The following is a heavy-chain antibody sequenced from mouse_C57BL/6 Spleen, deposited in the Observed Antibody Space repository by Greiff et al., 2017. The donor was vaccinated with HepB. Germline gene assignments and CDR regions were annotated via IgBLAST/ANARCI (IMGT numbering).Heavy chain of an antibody. Sequence: QVQLQQSGAELARPGASVKRSCKASGYTFTSYGISWVKQRTGQGLEWIGEIYPRSGNTYYNEKFKGKATLTADKSSSTAYMELRSLTSEDSAVYFCARYSNYSWFAYWGQGTLVTVSA. CDR1: GYTFTSYG. V-gene: IGHV1-81*01. CDR2: IYPRSGNT. CDR3: ARYSNYSWFAY. J-gene: IGHJ3*01. D-gene: IGHD2-5*01.